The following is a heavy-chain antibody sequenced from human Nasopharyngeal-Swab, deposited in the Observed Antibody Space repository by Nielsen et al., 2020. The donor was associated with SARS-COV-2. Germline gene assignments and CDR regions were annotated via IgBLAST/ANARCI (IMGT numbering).Heavy chain of an antibody. CDR3: ARGCYDSIR. V-gene: IGHV3-23*01. Sequence: ETLSLTCAVSGFTFSDSGMSWVRHPPGKGLEWVSSISGSGVNTYYADSVKGRFTISRDNSKNTLYLQMNSLRAEDTAVYYCARGCYDSIRWGQGTLVTVSS. CDR2: ISGSGVNT. D-gene: IGHD3-22*01. J-gene: IGHJ4*02. CDR1: GFTFSDSG.